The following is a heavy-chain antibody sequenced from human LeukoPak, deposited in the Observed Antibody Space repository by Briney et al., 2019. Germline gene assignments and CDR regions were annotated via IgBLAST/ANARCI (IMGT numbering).Heavy chain of an antibody. Sequence: ASETLSLTCAVYGGSFTDYYWNWIRHPPGKGLEWIGEINHSGITHYNPSLKSRVTISADTSKNQFSLKLNSVTAADTAVYYCASSGWYKGWFDPWGQGTLVTVSS. CDR2: INHSGIT. V-gene: IGHV4-34*01. D-gene: IGHD6-19*01. CDR1: GGSFTDYY. CDR3: ASSGWYKGWFDP. J-gene: IGHJ5*02.